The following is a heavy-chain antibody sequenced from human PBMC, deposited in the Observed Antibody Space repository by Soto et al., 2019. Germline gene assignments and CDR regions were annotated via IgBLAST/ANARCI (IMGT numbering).Heavy chain of an antibody. CDR1: GYKFDTYW. CDR2: IYPDDSDA. Sequence: EVQLVQSGAEVKEPGESLKISCTASGYKFDTYWIAWVRQMPGRGLQWMGIIYPDDSDARYNPSFRGQVTISADKSTRTAYLQWNSLKASDTAMYFCARRLCIDAICSLDYWGQGTLLTVSS. V-gene: IGHV5-51*03. J-gene: IGHJ4*02. CDR3: ARRLCIDAICSLDY. D-gene: IGHD2-15*01.